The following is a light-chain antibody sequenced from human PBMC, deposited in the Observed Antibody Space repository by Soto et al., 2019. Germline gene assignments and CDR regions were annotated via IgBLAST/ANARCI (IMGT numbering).Light chain of an antibody. CDR1: QNVVSNY. CDR2: GAS. J-gene: IGKJ4*01. Sequence: EIVLTQSPGTLSLSPGERATLSCRASQNVVSNYLAWYQQKPGQAPRLLIYGASSRTGGTPDRFSGSGSGTDFTLIISRRGPEDFAVYYWQQYGNPPALPLGGGTKVDIK. CDR3: QQYGNPPALP. V-gene: IGKV3-20*01.